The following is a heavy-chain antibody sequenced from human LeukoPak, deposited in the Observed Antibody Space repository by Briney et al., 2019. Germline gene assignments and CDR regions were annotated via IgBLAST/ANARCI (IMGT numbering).Heavy chain of an antibody. CDR3: AKVLSRQYGSGSYPFDY. V-gene: IGHV3-23*01. CDR1: GLSFGNYA. J-gene: IGHJ4*02. CDR2: ISTGGSR. D-gene: IGHD3-10*01. Sequence: GGSLRLSCAASGLSFGNYAMNWVRQAPGKGLEWVSGISTGGSRYYADSVKGRFSISRDNSKNTLYLQMNSLGVEDTAVYYCAKVLSRQYGSGSYPFDYWGQGTLVTVSS.